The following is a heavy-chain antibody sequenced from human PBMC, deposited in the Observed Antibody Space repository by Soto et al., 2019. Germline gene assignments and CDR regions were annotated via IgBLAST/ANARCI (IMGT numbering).Heavy chain of an antibody. CDR2: INVANGNT. Sequence: GASAKVSFKGSGYTFTNQSNQWVRQAPGQSHESLGWINVANGNTEYSRNFQGRVTLTGDASADTAYMELSSLRSEDTAIYYCARVGSGESWGYYFEYWGQGTPVTVSS. D-gene: IGHD3-10*01. CDR1: GYTFTNQS. CDR3: ARVGSGESWGYYFEY. V-gene: IGHV1-3*01. J-gene: IGHJ4*02.